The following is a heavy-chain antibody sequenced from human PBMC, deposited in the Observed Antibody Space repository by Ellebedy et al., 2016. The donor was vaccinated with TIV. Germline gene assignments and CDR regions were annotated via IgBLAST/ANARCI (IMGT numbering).Heavy chain of an antibody. CDR3: ARYCSGGSCYSHAFDI. J-gene: IGHJ3*02. V-gene: IGHV3-48*04. CDR1: GFTLSSYS. Sequence: PGGSLRLSCAASGFTLSSYSMSWIRQAPGKGLEWVSYISSSGSTIYYADSVKGRFTISRDNAKNSLYLQMNSLRAEDTAVYYCARYCSGGSCYSHAFDIWGQGTMVTVSS. CDR2: ISSSGSTI. D-gene: IGHD2-15*01.